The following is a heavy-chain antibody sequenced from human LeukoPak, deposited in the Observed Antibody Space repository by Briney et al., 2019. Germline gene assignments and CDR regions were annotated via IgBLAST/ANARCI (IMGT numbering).Heavy chain of an antibody. CDR1: GGSFSGYY. Sequence: TSETLSLTCAVYGGSFSGYYWSWIRQPPGKGLEWIGEINHSGSTNYNPSLKSRVTISVDTSENQFSLKLSSVTAADTAVYYCARGGGSGWSDYFDYWGQGTLVTVSS. J-gene: IGHJ4*02. D-gene: IGHD6-19*01. CDR2: INHSGST. CDR3: ARGGGSGWSDYFDY. V-gene: IGHV4-34*01.